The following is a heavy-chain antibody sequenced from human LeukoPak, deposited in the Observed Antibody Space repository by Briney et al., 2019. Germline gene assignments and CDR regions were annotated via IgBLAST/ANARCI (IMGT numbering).Heavy chain of an antibody. V-gene: IGHV4-30-4*08. CDR2: IYYSGST. D-gene: IGHD6-6*01. J-gene: IGHJ4*02. CDR3: AREGVEYSSSFGY. CDR1: GGSISSGDYY. Sequence: SQTLSLTCTVSGGSISSGDYYWSWIRQPPGKGLEWIGYIYYSGSTYYNPSLKSRVTISVDTSKNQFSLKLSSVTAADTAVYYCAREGVEYSSSFGYWGQGTLVPVSS.